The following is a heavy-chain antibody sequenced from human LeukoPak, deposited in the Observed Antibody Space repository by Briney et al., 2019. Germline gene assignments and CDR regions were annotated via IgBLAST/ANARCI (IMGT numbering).Heavy chain of an antibody. D-gene: IGHD6-19*01. CDR1: GGSISSSSYY. Sequence: SETLSLTCTVSGGSISSSSYYWGWIRQPPGKGLEWIGSIYYSGSTNYNPSLKSRVTISVDTSKNQFSLKLSSVTAADTAVYYCARDSSGWYYFDYWGQGTLVTVSS. J-gene: IGHJ4*02. CDR3: ARDSSGWYYFDY. V-gene: IGHV4-39*07. CDR2: IYYSGST.